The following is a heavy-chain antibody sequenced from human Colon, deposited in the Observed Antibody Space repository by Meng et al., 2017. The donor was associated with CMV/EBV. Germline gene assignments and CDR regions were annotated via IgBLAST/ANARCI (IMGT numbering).Heavy chain of an antibody. CDR2: IYYSGST. D-gene: IGHD3-22*01. Sequence: SETLSLTCTVSGGSIGSSSYYWGWIRQPPGKGLEWIGSIYYSGSTYYNPSLKSRVTISVDTSKNQFSLKLSSVTAADTAVYYCARGYYDSSGYTPASLLFDYWGQGTLVTVSS. V-gene: IGHV4-39*07. J-gene: IGHJ4*02. CDR3: ARGYYDSSGYTPASLLFDY. CDR1: GGSIGSSSYY.